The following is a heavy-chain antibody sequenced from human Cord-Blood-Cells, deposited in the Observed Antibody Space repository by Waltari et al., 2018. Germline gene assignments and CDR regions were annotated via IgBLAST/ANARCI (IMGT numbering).Heavy chain of an antibody. D-gene: IGHD6-13*01. CDR3: AREGIAAAGTDY. Sequence: EVQLVESGGGLVKPGGSLRLSCAASGFTFSSYSMNWVRQAPGKGLEWVSSMSSSSSYIDYADSVKGRLTISRDNAKNSLYLQMNSLRAEDTAVYYCAREGIAAAGTDYWGQGTLVTVSS. J-gene: IGHJ4*02. CDR1: GFTFSSYS. V-gene: IGHV3-21*01. CDR2: MSSSSSYI.